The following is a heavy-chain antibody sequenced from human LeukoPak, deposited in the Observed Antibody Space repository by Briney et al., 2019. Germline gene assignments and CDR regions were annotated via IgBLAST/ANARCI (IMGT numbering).Heavy chain of an antibody. J-gene: IGHJ4*02. CDR3: AQNMRGVGYFHL. D-gene: IGHD2/OR15-2a*01. CDR1: GFTFTSYS. V-gene: IGHV3-48*02. Sequence: GGSLRLSCAASGFTFTSYSMNWIRQAPGKGPEWISYITSGSTSTQYADSVKGRFTISRDNAKNSFYLQMNSLRDEDTAVYFCAQNMRGVGYFHLGGQEPRVAVS. CDR2: ITSGSTST.